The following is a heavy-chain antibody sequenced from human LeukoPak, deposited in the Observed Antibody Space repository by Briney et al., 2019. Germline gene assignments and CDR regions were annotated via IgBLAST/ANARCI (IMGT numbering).Heavy chain of an antibody. V-gene: IGHV3-7*01. D-gene: IGHD3-22*01. Sequence: PGGSLRLSCAASGFTFSNFWMSWVRQAPGKGLKWVANIKQDGSEKYYVDSAKGRFAISRDNAKNSLYLQMSSLRGDDTALYYCASEDNTGSSAYWGQGTLVTVSS. CDR2: IKQDGSEK. J-gene: IGHJ4*02. CDR1: GFTFSNFW. CDR3: ASEDNTGSSAY.